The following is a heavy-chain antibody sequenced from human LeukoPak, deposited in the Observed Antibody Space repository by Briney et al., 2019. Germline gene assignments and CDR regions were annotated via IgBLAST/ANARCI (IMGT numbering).Heavy chain of an antibody. CDR3: ARGPPTYSSGYIDY. J-gene: IGHJ4*02. Sequence: SETLSLTCTVSGGSISSYYWSWIRQPPGKGLEWIGYIYYSGSTNYNPSLKSRVTISVDTSKNQFSLKLSSVTAADTAVYYCARGPPTYSSGYIDYWGQGTLVTVSS. CDR1: GGSISSYY. CDR2: IYYSGST. V-gene: IGHV4-59*01. D-gene: IGHD6-19*01.